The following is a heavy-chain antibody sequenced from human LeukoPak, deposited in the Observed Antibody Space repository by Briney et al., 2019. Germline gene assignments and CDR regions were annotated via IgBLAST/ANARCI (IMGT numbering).Heavy chain of an antibody. CDR2: IDQDGSEK. D-gene: IGHD1-26*01. CDR1: GSTSSRHF. Sequence: GGSLRLSCAVSGSTSSRHFMSWVRQTPEKGLEWVANIDQDGSEKNYVDSVKGRFTISRDNAKNSLFLQMNSLRAEDTAIYYCASGAGWESGYWGQGTLVTVSS. V-gene: IGHV3-7*01. J-gene: IGHJ4*02. CDR3: ASGAGWESGY.